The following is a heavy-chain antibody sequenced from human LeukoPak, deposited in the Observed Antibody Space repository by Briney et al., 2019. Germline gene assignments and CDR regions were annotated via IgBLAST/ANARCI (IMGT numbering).Heavy chain of an antibody. V-gene: IGHV4-30-4*01. CDR3: ARALPYERQLLYIDAFDI. Sequence: SQTLSLTCTVSGGSISSGDYYWSWIRQPPGKGLEWIGYIYYSGSTYYNPSLKSRVTISVDTSKNQFSLKLSSVTAADTAVYYCARALPYERQLLYIDAFDIWGQGTMVTVSS. CDR1: GGSISSGDYY. CDR2: IYYSGST. J-gene: IGHJ3*02. D-gene: IGHD2-2*02.